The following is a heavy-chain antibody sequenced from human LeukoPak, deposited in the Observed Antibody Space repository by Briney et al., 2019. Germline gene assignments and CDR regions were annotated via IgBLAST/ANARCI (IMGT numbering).Heavy chain of an antibody. CDR3: AIGGYSSSWYTGPFDY. D-gene: IGHD6-13*01. CDR1: GFTFSSYA. V-gene: IGHV3-30-3*01. CDR2: ISYDGSNK. J-gene: IGHJ4*02. Sequence: GGSLRLSCAASGFTFSSYAMHWVRQAPGKGLEWVAVISYDGSNKYYADSVKGRFTISRDNSKNTLYLQMNSLRAEDTAVYYCAIGGYSSSWYTGPFDYWGQGTLVTVSS.